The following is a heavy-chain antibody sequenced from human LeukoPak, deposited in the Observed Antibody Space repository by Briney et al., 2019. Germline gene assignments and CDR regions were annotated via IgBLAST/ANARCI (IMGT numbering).Heavy chain of an antibody. J-gene: IGHJ3*02. CDR2: IYPGDSDT. D-gene: IGHD3-9*01. CDR3: ARRPLPVLRYFDWSDDAFDI. CDR1: GYSFTSDW. V-gene: IGHV5-51*01. Sequence: GESLQISCKGSGYSFTSDWIGWVRQMPGKGLEWMGIIYPGDSDTRYSPSFQGQVTISADKSISTAYLQWSSLKASDTAMYYCARRPLPVLRYFDWSDDAFDIWGQGTMVTVSS.